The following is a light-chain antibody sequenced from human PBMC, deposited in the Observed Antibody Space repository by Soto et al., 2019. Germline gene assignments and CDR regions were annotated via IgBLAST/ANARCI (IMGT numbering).Light chain of an antibody. Sequence: QSALVQPASVSGSPGQSITISCTGTSSDVGGYNYVSWYQQHPDKAPKLMIYDVSNRPSGVSNRFSGSKSGNTASLIISGLQAEDEADYYCSSYTTSSLVIFGGGTKLTVL. CDR2: DVS. CDR1: SSDVGGYNY. V-gene: IGLV2-14*01. CDR3: SSYTTSSLVI. J-gene: IGLJ2*01.